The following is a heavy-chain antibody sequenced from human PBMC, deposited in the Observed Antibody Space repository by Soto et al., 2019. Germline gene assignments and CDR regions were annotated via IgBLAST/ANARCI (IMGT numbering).Heavy chain of an antibody. J-gene: IGHJ5*02. CDR3: ARGVGRLGPAWFDP. Sequence: QVQLQESGPGLVKPSQTLSLTCTVSGGSISSGGYYWRWIRQHPGKGLEWIGYIYYSGSTYYNPSLKSRVTISVDTSKNQFALKLSSVTAADTAVYYCARGVGRLGPAWFDPWGQGTLVTVSS. D-gene: IGHD3-16*01. CDR2: IYYSGST. CDR1: GGSISSGGYY. V-gene: IGHV4-31*03.